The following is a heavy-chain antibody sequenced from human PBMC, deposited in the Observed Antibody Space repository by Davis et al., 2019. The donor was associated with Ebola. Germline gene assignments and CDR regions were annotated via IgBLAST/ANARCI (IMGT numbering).Heavy chain of an antibody. CDR3: ARNSPSEVDSGYRWGDY. Sequence: PGGSLRLSCAASGFTFSGSAMHWVRQASGKVPEWVGRIRSKANSYATAYAASVKARFTISRDDSKNTAYLQMNSLRAEDTAVYYCARNSPSEVDSGYRWGDYWGQGTLVTVSS. D-gene: IGHD5-12*01. CDR2: IRSKANSYAT. CDR1: GFTFSGSA. J-gene: IGHJ4*02. V-gene: IGHV3-73*01.